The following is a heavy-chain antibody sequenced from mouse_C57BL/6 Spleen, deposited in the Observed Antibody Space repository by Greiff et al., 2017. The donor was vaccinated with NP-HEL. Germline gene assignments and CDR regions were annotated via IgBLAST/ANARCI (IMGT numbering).Heavy chain of an antibody. J-gene: IGHJ3*01. Sequence: SGPELVKPGASVKMSCKASGYTFTDYNMHWVKQSHGKSLEWIGYINPNNGGTSYNQKFKGKATLTVNKSSSTAYMELRSLTSEDSAVYYCARSDYYGSSGFAYWGQGTLVTVSA. D-gene: IGHD1-1*01. CDR1: GYTFTDYN. CDR2: INPNNGGT. V-gene: IGHV1-22*01. CDR3: ARSDYYGSSGFAY.